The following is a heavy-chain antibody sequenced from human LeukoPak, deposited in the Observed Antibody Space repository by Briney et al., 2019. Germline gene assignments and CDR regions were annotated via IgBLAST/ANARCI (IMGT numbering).Heavy chain of an antibody. CDR1: GYTFTGYY. J-gene: IGHJ4*02. V-gene: IGHV1-2*02. CDR2: INPNSGGT. CDR3: AREGNGGNYYDSSGYYDPPDY. Sequence: ASVKVSCKASGYTFTGYYMHWVRQAPGQGLEWMGWINPNSGGTNYAQKFQGRVTMTRDTSISTTYMELSRLRSDDTAVYYCAREGNGGNYYDSSGYYDPPDYWGQGTLVTVSS. D-gene: IGHD3-22*01.